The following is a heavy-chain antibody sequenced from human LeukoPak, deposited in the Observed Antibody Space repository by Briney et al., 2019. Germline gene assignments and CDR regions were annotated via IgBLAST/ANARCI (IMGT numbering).Heavy chain of an antibody. V-gene: IGHV3-74*01. Sequence: PGGSLRLSCAAPGFTFSSYWMHWVRQAPGKGLVWVSRINSDGSSTSYADSVKGRFTISRDNAKNTLYLQMNSLRAEDTAVYYCARVAWGSAADAFDIWGQGTMVTVSS. J-gene: IGHJ3*02. CDR1: GFTFSSYW. D-gene: IGHD3-16*01. CDR3: ARVAWGSAADAFDI. CDR2: INSDGSST.